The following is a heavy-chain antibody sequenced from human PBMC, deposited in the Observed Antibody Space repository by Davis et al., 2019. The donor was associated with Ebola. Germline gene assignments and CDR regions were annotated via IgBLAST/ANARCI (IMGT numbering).Heavy chain of an antibody. Sequence: GESLKISCKGSGYRFTSYWIGWVRQMPGRGLQWMGIIYPDDSDTTYSPSFQGQITISADKSITTAYLQWSSLKASDTAMYYCARRIAAAGTNYFDYWGQGTLVTVSS. J-gene: IGHJ4*02. CDR3: ARRIAAAGTNYFDY. CDR2: IYPDDSDT. CDR1: GYRFTSYW. V-gene: IGHV5-51*01. D-gene: IGHD6-13*01.